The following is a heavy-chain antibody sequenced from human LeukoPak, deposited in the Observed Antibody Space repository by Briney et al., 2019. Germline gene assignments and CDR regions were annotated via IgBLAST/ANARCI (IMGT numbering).Heavy chain of an antibody. Sequence: SETLSLACAVYGGSFSDYYWSWIRQPPGKGLEWIGEINHSGSTNYNPSLKSRVTISLDTSKNQFSLKLSSVTAADTAVYYCARVSGLNNFDYWGQGTLVTVSS. V-gene: IGHV4-34*01. CDR2: INHSGST. CDR3: ARVSGLNNFDY. CDR1: GGSFSDYY. D-gene: IGHD1/OR15-1a*01. J-gene: IGHJ4*02.